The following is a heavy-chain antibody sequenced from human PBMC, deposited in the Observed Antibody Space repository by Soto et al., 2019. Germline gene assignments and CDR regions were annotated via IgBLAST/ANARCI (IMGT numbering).Heavy chain of an antibody. Sequence: ASVKVSCKASGGTFSSYAISWVRQAPGQGLEWMGGIIPIFGTANYAQKFQGRVTITADESTSTAYMELSSLRSDDTAVYYCARGDQSSEEKYYYGMDVPGQGTTVTVSS. CDR3: ARGDQSSEEKYYYGMDV. D-gene: IGHD6-19*01. CDR1: GGTFSSYA. CDR2: IIPIFGTA. V-gene: IGHV1-69*13. J-gene: IGHJ6*02.